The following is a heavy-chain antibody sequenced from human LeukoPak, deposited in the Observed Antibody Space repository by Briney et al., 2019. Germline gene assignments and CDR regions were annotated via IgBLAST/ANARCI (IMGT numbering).Heavy chain of an antibody. CDR1: GFTFSSYG. V-gene: IGHV3-33*01. J-gene: IGHJ3*02. CDR3: ARSRPPAGVVVVVAAHLHAFDI. Sequence: PGGSLRLSCAASGFTFSSYGMHWVRQAPGKGLEWVAVIWYDGSNKYYADSVKGRFTISRDNSKNTLYLQMNSLRAEDTAVYYCARSRPPAGVVVVVAAHLHAFDIWGQGTMVTVSS. D-gene: IGHD2-15*01. CDR2: IWYDGSNK.